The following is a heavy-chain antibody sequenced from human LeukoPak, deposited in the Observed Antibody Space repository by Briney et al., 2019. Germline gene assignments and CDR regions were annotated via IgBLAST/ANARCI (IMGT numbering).Heavy chain of an antibody. Sequence: SGGSLRLSCAASGFTFSSYGMHWVRQAPGRGLEWVAFIRNDGNDEYADSVKGRFTISRDNLRTTLHLQMNSLETEDTAVYYCAIETSGWGSFDYWGQGTQVTVSS. CDR3: AIETSGWGSFDY. D-gene: IGHD3-10*01. V-gene: IGHV3-30*02. CDR1: GFTFSSYG. CDR2: IRNDGNDE. J-gene: IGHJ4*02.